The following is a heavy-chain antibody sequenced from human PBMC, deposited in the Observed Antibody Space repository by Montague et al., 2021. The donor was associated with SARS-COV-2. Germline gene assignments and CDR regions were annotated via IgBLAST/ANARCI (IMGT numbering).Heavy chain of an antibody. CDR3: ARDRGWGSRGAGYIDL. Sequence: TLSLTCTVSGGSITSCDYCWTRKRPHPGKGLEWIGYIYHTGNTNYNPSLQSRLRTSVDTSKNEFSLTLTSVTAADTAIYYCARDRGWGSRGAGYIDLWGRGTLVTVSS. CDR2: IYHTGNT. CDR1: GGSITSCDYC. D-gene: IGHD2-21*01. J-gene: IGHJ2*01. V-gene: IGHV4-31*03.